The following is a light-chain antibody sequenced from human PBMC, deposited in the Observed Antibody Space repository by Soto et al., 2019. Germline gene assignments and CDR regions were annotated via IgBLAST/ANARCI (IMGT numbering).Light chain of an antibody. CDR3: QQFGSSPLT. CDR1: QSFSSGY. J-gene: IGKJ4*01. Sequence: EIVLTQSPGTLSLSPGERATLSCRASQSFSSGYLAWYQQKPGQAPRLLIYGASSRATGIPDRFSGSGSGTDFTLTISRLEPEDFAVYYCQQFGSSPLTFGGGTKVEIK. V-gene: IGKV3-20*01. CDR2: GAS.